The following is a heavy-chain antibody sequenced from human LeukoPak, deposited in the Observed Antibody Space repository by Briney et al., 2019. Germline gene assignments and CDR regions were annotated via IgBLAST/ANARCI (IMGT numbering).Heavy chain of an antibody. V-gene: IGHV4-39*07. CDR1: GGSISSSSYF. Sequence: SETLSLTCTVSGGSISSSSYFWAWIRQPPGKGLEWIGSIYYSGSTYYNPSLKSRVTISVDTSKNQFSLKLSSVTAADTAVYYCAREGRKRSWFDPWGQGTLVTVSS. CDR3: AREGRKRSWFDP. J-gene: IGHJ5*02. CDR2: IYYSGST. D-gene: IGHD1-26*01.